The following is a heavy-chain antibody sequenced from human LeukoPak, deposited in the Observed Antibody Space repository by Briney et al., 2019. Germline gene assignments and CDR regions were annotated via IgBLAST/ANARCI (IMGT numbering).Heavy chain of an antibody. V-gene: IGHV3-11*04. CDR1: GFTFSDYY. D-gene: IGHD6-6*01. J-gene: IGHJ4*02. CDR2: ISSSSSTI. Sequence: GGSLRLSCAASGFTFSDYYMSWIRQAPGKGLEWISYISSSSSTIYYADSVKGRFIVSRDNAKKSLYLQMNSLRAEDTALYYCARSPYSSSSLDYWGQGTLVTVSS. CDR3: ARSPYSSSSLDY.